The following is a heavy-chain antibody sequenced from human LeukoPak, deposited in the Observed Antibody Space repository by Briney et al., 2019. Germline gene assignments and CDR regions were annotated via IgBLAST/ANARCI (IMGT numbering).Heavy chain of an antibody. V-gene: IGHV4-4*09. CDR2: IYTSGST. Sequence: SETLSLTCTVSGGSISSYYWSWIRQPPGKGLEWIGYIYTSGSTNYNPSLKSRVTISVDTSKNKFSLKLSSVTAADTAVYYCARHHSSSSSYYYYYDMDVWGKGTTVTVSS. CDR1: GGSISSYY. CDR3: ARHHSSSSSYYYYYDMDV. D-gene: IGHD6-13*01. J-gene: IGHJ6*03.